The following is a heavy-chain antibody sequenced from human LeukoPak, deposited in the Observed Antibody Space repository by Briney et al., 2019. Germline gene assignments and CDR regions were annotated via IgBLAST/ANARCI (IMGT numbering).Heavy chain of an antibody. J-gene: IGHJ4*02. Sequence: ASVKVSCKASGATFSSYAISWVRQAPGQGLEWMGGIIPIFGTANYAQKFQGRVTITADESTSTAYMELSSLRSEDTAVYYCARDVYCSSTSCYEAADYGYFDYWGQGTLVTVSS. D-gene: IGHD2-2*01. CDR1: GATFSSYA. V-gene: IGHV1-69*13. CDR3: ARDVYCSSTSCYEAADYGYFDY. CDR2: IIPIFGTA.